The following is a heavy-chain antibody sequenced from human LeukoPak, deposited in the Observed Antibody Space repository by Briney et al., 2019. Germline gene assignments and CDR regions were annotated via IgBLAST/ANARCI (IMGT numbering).Heavy chain of an antibody. J-gene: IGHJ4*02. CDR1: GGSISSGSYY. D-gene: IGHD3-22*01. CDR3: ARSYYYDSSGYYADSPFDY. Sequence: SETLSLTCTVSGGSISSGSYYWSWIPQRPGKELEWIGRSYTSWSTNDNPSLKRLVTISVDTSKNQFSMKMSSVTAEDKAVYSCARSYYYDSSGYYADSPFDYWGQGTLVTVSS. V-gene: IGHV4-61*02. CDR2: SYTSWST.